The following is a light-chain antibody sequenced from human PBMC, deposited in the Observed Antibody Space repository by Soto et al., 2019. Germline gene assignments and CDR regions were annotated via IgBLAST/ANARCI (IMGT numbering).Light chain of an antibody. V-gene: IGKV3-11*01. J-gene: IGKJ3*01. CDR3: QQRSNWQT. Sequence: EIVLTQSPATLSLSPGEGATLSCRASQSVSSYLAWYQQKPGQAPRLLIYDASNRATGIPARFSGSGSGTDFTLTISSLEPEDFAVYYCQQRSNWQTFGPGTKVDIK. CDR2: DAS. CDR1: QSVSSY.